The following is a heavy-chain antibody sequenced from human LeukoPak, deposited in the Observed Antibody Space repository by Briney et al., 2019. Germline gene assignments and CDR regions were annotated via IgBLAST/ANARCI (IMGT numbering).Heavy chain of an antibody. V-gene: IGHV4-39*07. J-gene: IGHJ4*02. Sequence: SETLSLTCTVSGGSISSSSYYWGWIRQPPGKGLEWIGSIYYSGSTYYNPSLKSRVTISVDTSKNQFSLKLSSVTAADTAVYYCARVYRPYNFDYWGQGTLVTVSS. CDR3: ARVYRPYNFDY. D-gene: IGHD2-2*02. CDR1: GGSISSSSYY. CDR2: IYYSGST.